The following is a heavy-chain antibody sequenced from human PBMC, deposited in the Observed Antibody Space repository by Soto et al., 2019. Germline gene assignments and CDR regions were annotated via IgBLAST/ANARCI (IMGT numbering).Heavy chain of an antibody. D-gene: IGHD3-22*01. CDR1: GYTFTGYY. CDR2: INPNSGGT. CDR3: ARGGGTTYYYDSSGYYAAFDI. J-gene: IGHJ3*02. Sequence: QVQLVQSGAEVKKPGASVKVSCKASGYTFTGYYMHWVRQAPGQGLEWMGWINPNSGGTNYAQKFQGWVTMTRDTSISTAYMELSRLRSDDTAVYYCARGGGTTYYYDSSGYYAAFDIWGQETMVTVSS. V-gene: IGHV1-2*04.